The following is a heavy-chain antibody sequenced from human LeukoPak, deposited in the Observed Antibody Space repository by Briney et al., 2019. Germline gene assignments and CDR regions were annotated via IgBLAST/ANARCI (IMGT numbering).Heavy chain of an antibody. V-gene: IGHV4-30-4*08. Sequence: SETLSLTCTVSGGSISSGGYYWSWIRQPPGKGLEWIGYIYYSGSTYYNPSLKSRVTISVDTSKNQFSLKLSSVTAADTAVYYCARAGAAPIGAYYYYYVDVWGQGTTVTVSS. CDR3: ARAGAAPIGAYYYYYVDV. CDR2: IYYSGST. J-gene: IGHJ6*03. D-gene: IGHD6-19*01. CDR1: GGSISSGGYY.